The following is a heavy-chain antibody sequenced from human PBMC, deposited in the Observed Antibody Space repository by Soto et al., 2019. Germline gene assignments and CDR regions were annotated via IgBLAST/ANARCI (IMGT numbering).Heavy chain of an antibody. D-gene: IGHD3-3*01. CDR3: ARRVLEWCPYGMDV. V-gene: IGHV1-18*04. Sequence: ASVNVSVKASGYTFTSYGISWVRQAPGQGLELMGWISAYNGNTNYAQKLQGRVTMTTDTSTSTAYMELRSLRSDDTAVYYCARRVLEWCPYGMDVWRQGTTVTVSS. CDR2: ISAYNGNT. J-gene: IGHJ6*02. CDR1: GYTFTSYG.